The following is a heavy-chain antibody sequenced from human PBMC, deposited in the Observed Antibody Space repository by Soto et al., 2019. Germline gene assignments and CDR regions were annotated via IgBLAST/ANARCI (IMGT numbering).Heavy chain of an antibody. V-gene: IGHV4-34*01. CDR3: ARGGQWLVRGYYYYYGMDV. J-gene: IGHJ6*02. D-gene: IGHD6-19*01. CDR2: INHSGST. CDR1: GGSFSGYY. Sequence: SETLSLTCAVYGGSFSGYYWSWIRQPPGKGLEWVGEINHSGSTNYNPSLKSRVTISVDTSKNQFSLKLSSVTAADTAVYYCARGGQWLVRGYYYYYGMDVWGQGTTVTVSS.